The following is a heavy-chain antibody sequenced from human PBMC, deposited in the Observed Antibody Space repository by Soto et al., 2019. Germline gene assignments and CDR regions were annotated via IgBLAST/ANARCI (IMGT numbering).Heavy chain of an antibody. Sequence: SDTLSLTCTVHGDSITSGGYYWSWIRQHPGKGLEWIGYIYYSGSTYYNPSLKSRVTISVDTSKNQFSLKLSSVTAADTAVYYCARDARGYCSGGSCYPYYYYYMDVWGKGTTVTVS. V-gene: IGHV4-31*02. CDR1: GDSITSGGYY. CDR2: IYYSGST. CDR3: ARDARGYCSGGSCYPYYYYYMDV. J-gene: IGHJ6*03. D-gene: IGHD2-15*01.